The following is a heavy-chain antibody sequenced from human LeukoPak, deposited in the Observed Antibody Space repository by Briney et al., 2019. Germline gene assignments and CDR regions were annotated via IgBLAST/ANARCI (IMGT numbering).Heavy chain of an antibody. V-gene: IGHV4-4*02. CDR3: ARAHAFGVFDY. J-gene: IGHJ4*02. D-gene: IGHD3-3*01. Sequence: SETLSLTCAVSGGSISSSNWWSWVRQPPGQGLEWIGEIYHSGSTNYNPSLKSRVTTSVDKSKNQFSLKLSSVTAADTAVYYCARAHAFGVFDYWGQGTLVTVSS. CDR1: GGSISSSNW. CDR2: IYHSGST.